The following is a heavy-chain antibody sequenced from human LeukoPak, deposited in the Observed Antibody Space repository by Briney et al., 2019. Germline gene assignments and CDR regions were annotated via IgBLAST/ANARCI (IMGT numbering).Heavy chain of an antibody. CDR3: AKAGSSWDLDCFDP. CDR2: ISGSCGST. Sequence: GGSLRLSCAASGFTFSSYAMSWVRQAPGKGLEWVSAISGSCGSTYYADSVKGLFTISRDNSKNTLYPQMNSPRAGDTAVYDCAKAGSSWDLDCFDPWGQKTVVTV. J-gene: IGHJ5*02. V-gene: IGHV3-23*01. D-gene: IGHD6-13*01. CDR1: GFTFSSYA.